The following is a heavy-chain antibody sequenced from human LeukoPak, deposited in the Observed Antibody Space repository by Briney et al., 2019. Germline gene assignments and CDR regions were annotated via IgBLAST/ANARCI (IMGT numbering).Heavy chain of an antibody. Sequence: GASVKVSCKASGGTFSSYAISWVRQAPGQGLEWMGGIIPIFGTANYAQKFQGRVTITADESTSTAYMELSSLRSEDTAVYYCALIAARRELDYWGQGTLVTVSS. CDR1: GGTFSSYA. V-gene: IGHV1-69*13. J-gene: IGHJ4*02. CDR3: ALIAARRELDY. D-gene: IGHD6-6*01. CDR2: IIPIFGTA.